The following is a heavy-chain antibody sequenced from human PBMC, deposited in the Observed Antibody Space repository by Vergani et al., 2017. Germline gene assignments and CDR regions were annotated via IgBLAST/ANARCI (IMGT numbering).Heavy chain of an antibody. V-gene: IGHV4-39*07. D-gene: IGHD2-15*01. Sequence: QLQLQESGPGLVKPSETLSLICTVSGGSISSSTYYWGWIRQPPGKGLEWIGTIYYSGSTYYNPSLKSRVTISVDTSKNQRSLKLTSVTAADTAVYYCARDGRLGYCSGGSCYGFDPWGQGTLVTVSS. CDR1: GGSISSSTYY. J-gene: IGHJ5*02. CDR2: IYYSGST. CDR3: ARDGRLGYCSGGSCYGFDP.